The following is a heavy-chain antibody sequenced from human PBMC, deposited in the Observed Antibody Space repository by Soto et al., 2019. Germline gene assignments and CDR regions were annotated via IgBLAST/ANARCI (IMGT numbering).Heavy chain of an antibody. CDR3: ARDYGDYAYYYGMDG. CDR2: ISSSGSTI. V-gene: IGHV3-48*03. CDR1: GFTFSSYE. Sequence: GVSLRLSCAASGFTFSSYEMNWVRQAPGKGLEWVSYISSSGSTIYYADSVKGRFTISRDNAKNSLYLQMNSLRAEDTAVYYCARDYGDYAYYYGMDGWGQGTTVTVSS. D-gene: IGHD4-17*01. J-gene: IGHJ6*02.